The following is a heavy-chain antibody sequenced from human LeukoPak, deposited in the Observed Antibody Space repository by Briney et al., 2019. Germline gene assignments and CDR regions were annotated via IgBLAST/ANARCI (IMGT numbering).Heavy chain of an antibody. D-gene: IGHD5-12*01. J-gene: IGHJ3*02. CDR2: IYYSGST. CDR1: GGSISTYY. CDR3: ARQRGSYGGYDHDAFNI. Sequence: SETLSLTCAVSGGSISTYYWSWIRQPPGKGLEWIGYIYYSGSTNYKPSPKSRVSISVDTAKNQFSLKLGSVTAADTAVYYCARQRGSYGGYDHDAFNIWGQGTMVTVSS. V-gene: IGHV4-59*08.